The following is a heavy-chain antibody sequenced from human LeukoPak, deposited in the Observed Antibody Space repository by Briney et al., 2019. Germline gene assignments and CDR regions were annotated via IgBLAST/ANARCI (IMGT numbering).Heavy chain of an antibody. D-gene: IGHD3-9*01. J-gene: IGHJ3*02. CDR1: GSSISSPSYY. Sequence: SETLSLTCTVSGSSISSPSYYWGWIRQSPGKGLEWIGSIYYSGTTQDNPSLMSRVTISVDTSKNQFSLKLTSVTAADTSVYYCVRQYYDILTGYSDLFDIWGPGTEVIVSS. CDR3: VRQYYDILTGYSDLFDI. CDR2: IYYSGTT. V-gene: IGHV4-39*01.